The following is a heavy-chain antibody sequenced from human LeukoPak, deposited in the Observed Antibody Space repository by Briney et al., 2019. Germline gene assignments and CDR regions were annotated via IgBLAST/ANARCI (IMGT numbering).Heavy chain of an antibody. CDR2: ISGSGGST. CDR1: GFTFSSYA. CDR3: AKVSASSGYHAYYYYYGMDV. D-gene: IGHD3-22*01. V-gene: IGHV3-23*01. J-gene: IGHJ6*02. Sequence: GGSLRLSCAASGFTFSSYAMSWVRQAPGKGLEWVSAISGSGGSTYYADSVKGRFTIPRDNSKNTLYLQMNSLRAEDTAVYYCAKVSASSGYHAYYYYYGMDVWGQGTTVTVSS.